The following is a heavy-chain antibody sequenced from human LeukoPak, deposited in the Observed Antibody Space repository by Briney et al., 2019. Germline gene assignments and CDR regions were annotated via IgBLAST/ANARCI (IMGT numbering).Heavy chain of an antibody. Sequence: ASVKVSCKASGDTFSSYAISWVRQAPGQGLEWMGGIIPIFGTANYAQKFQGRVTITADESTSTAYMELSSLRSEDTAVYYCAWYQIDDAFDIWGQGTMVTVSS. D-gene: IGHD1-14*01. CDR2: IIPIFGTA. J-gene: IGHJ3*02. CDR1: GDTFSSYA. CDR3: AWYQIDDAFDI. V-gene: IGHV1-69*13.